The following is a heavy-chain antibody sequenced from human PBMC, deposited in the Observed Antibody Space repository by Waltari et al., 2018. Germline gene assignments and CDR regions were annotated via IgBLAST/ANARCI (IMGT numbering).Heavy chain of an antibody. V-gene: IGHV3-53*01. CDR1: GVSVDNIH. J-gene: IGHJ6*02. Sequence: EVQLVESGGGLIQPGGSLRLSCAASGVSVDNIHMSWVRQAPGKGLDWVSVLYSGGYLEYADSVKGRFTISRDTSTNTLYLRMNSLRADDTAVYFCARDLGWMDVWGQGTTVTVSS. CDR2: LYSGGYL. D-gene: IGHD6-19*01. CDR3: ARDLGWMDV.